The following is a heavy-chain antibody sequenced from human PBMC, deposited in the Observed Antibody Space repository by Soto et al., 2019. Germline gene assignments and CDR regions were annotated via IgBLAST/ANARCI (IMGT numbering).Heavy chain of an antibody. J-gene: IGHJ4*02. CDR2: IFYSGGT. CDR3: ARLQLVQKVIDY. Sequence: QVQLHGSGPGLVKPSETLSLTCTVSGDSISTYYWSWIRQPPGKGLQWIGYIFYSGGTAYNPSLKSRVTISLDMSKKQISLKLSSVTTADTATYFCARLQLVQKVIDYWGQGTLVTVSS. D-gene: IGHD1-1*01. V-gene: IGHV4-59*01. CDR1: GDSISTYY.